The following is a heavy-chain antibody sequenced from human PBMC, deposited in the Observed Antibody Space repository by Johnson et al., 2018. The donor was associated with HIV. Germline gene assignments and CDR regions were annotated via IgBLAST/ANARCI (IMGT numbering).Heavy chain of an antibody. CDR1: GFTFSSYD. CDR2: IGTAGDT. J-gene: IGHJ3*02. V-gene: IGHV3-13*01. D-gene: IGHD1-26*01. CDR3: AREGIVGATGPGPTLQDAFDI. Sequence: VQLVESGGGLVQPGGSLRLSCAASGFTFSSYDMHWVRQATGKGLEWVSAIGTAGDTYYPGSVKGRFTISRDNSKNTLYLQMNSLRAEDTAVYYCAREGIVGATGPGPTLQDAFDIWGQGTMVTVSS.